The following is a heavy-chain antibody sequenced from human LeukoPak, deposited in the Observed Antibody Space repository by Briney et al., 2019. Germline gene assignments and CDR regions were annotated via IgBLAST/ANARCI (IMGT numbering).Heavy chain of an antibody. CDR1: GGSFSGYY. CDR3: ARARGGIGGFDS. D-gene: IGHD3-10*01. V-gene: IGHV4-34*01. CDR2: INHSEST. J-gene: IGHJ4*02. Sequence: SETLSLTCAVYGGSFSGYYWSWIRQPPGKGLKWIGEINHSESTNYNPSLKSRVPISVDTSKNRFAPILTPVPAADTAVYYCARARGGIGGFDSWGQGTLVTVSS.